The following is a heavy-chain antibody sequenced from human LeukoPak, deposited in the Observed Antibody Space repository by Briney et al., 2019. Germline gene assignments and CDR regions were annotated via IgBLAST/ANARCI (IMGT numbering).Heavy chain of an antibody. CDR3: ASRAIAFISGYYMEDFWFDP. J-gene: IGHJ5*02. V-gene: IGHV4-34*01. Sequence: SETLSLTCAVYGGSFSGYYWSWIRQPPGKGLEWIGEINHSGSTNYNPSLKSRVTISVDTSKNQFSLKLSSVTAADTAVYYCASRAIAFISGYYMEDFWFDPWGQGPLVTVS. CDR2: INHSGST. D-gene: IGHD1-26*01. CDR1: GGSFSGYY.